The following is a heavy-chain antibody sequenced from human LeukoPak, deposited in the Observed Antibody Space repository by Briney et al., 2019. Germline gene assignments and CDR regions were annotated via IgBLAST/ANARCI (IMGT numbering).Heavy chain of an antibody. J-gene: IGHJ4*02. Sequence: GGSLRLSCAASGFTFSSYWMSWVRQAPGKGLQAVANIKEDGSKTYYMDSVKGRFTISRDNAQNSLYLQMNSLTAEDSALYYCARDQGWLQFDYWGQGALATVSS. D-gene: IGHD5-24*01. CDR2: IKEDGSKT. V-gene: IGHV3-7*01. CDR3: ARDQGWLQFDY. CDR1: GFTFSSYW.